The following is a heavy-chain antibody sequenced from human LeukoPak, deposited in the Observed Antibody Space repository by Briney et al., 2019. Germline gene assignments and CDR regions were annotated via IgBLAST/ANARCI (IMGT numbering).Heavy chain of an antibody. CDR1: GYTFTSYD. D-gene: IGHD1-14*01. CDR3: ARVSLRYRRAFDI. Sequence: ASVKVSCKASGYTFTSYDINWVRQATGQGLEWMGWMNPNSGNTGYAQKFQGRVTMTRSTSISTAYMELSSLRSEDTAVCYCARVSLRYRRAFDIWSQGTMVTVSS. J-gene: IGHJ3*02. V-gene: IGHV1-8*01. CDR2: MNPNSGNT.